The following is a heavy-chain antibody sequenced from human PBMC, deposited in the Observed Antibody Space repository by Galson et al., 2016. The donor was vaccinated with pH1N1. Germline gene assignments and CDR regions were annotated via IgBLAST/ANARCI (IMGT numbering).Heavy chain of an antibody. J-gene: IGHJ4*02. CDR3: ARGRGRGVIPEK. CDR1: SGSLSDSY. CDR2: INYSGNI. D-gene: IGHD3-10*01. Sequence: ETLSLTCGVYSGSLSDSYWIWIRQSPGKGLEWIGEINYSGNINVNPSLRSRVTISIDTSKNQFSLKLTSLTAADTVVYYCARGRGRGVIPEKRGQGTLATVSS. V-gene: IGHV4-34*01.